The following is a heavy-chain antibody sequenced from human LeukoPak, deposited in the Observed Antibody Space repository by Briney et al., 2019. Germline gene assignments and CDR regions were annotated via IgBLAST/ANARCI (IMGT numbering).Heavy chain of an antibody. CDR3: TKRGCSSTTCYSNC. J-gene: IGHJ4*02. V-gene: IGHV3-23*01. Sequence: PGGSLRLSCGASGFTFSDYAMSWFRQAPGKGLEWVSAISSGGDTYYAESVKGRFTISRDNSKNTLSLQMSSLRAEDTAVYYCTKRGCSSTTCYSNCCGQGTLVTVAS. CDR2: ISSGGDT. CDR1: GFTFSDYA. D-gene: IGHD2-2*01.